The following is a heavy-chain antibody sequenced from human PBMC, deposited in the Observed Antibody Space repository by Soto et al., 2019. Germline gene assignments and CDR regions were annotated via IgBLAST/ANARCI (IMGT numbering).Heavy chain of an antibody. V-gene: IGHV3-74*01. CDR3: ARDGASIDS. Sequence: EVQLVESGGGLVQPGGSLRVSGAASGFTFNNYWMHWFRQAPGKGLVWVSRINTDGSSTSYADSVKGRFTISGDNAKTTLYMQMTSLRAEATAVYYCARDGASIDSWGQGTLVSVSS. J-gene: IGHJ4*02. D-gene: IGHD2-15*01. CDR1: GFTFNNYW. CDR2: INTDGSST.